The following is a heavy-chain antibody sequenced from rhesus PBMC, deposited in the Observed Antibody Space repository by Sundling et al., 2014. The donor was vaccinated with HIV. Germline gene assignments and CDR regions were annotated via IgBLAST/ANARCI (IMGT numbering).Heavy chain of an antibody. CDR2: IYWDDDK. CDR3: ARRGGQFPFFDY. D-gene: IGHD5-12*01. V-gene: IGHV2-174*02. J-gene: IGHJ4*01. Sequence: QVTLKESGPALVKPTQTLTLTCTFSGFSLSTSAMGVGWIRQPPGKALEWLGHIYWDDDKRYNTSLKRRLTISKDTSKNQVVLTMTNMDPVDTATYYCARRGGQFPFFDYWGQGVLVTVSS. CDR1: GFSLSTSAMG.